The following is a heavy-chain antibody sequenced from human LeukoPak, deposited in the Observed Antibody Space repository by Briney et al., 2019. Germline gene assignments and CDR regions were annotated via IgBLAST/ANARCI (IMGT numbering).Heavy chain of an antibody. D-gene: IGHD3-3*01. Sequence: AGGSLRLSCVVSGFAFSDHYIDWVRQAPGEGPEWSGRSINKPNSYSREYGAALKGRFTLSRDVSKSLLSLQMNSLKTEDTAAYYCARVGISLSVIPYYFDYWGQGTLVTVSS. V-gene: IGHV3-72*01. J-gene: IGHJ4*02. CDR3: ARVGISLSVIPYYFDY. CDR1: GFAFSDHY. CDR2: SINKPNSYSR.